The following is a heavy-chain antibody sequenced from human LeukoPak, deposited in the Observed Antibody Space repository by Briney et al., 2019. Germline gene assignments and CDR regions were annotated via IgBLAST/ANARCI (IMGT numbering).Heavy chain of an antibody. CDR2: INPNGGDT. CDR1: GYNFPAYF. Sequence: ASVKVSCKTAGYNFPAYFVHWVRQAPGQGLEWMGRINPNGGDTNYAQKFRGRVTMASDTSISTAYMELSSLISDDTAVYYCARVGFTTSWSNFDYWGQGTLVTVSS. J-gene: IGHJ4*02. V-gene: IGHV1-2*06. CDR3: ARVGFTTSWSNFDY. D-gene: IGHD2-2*01.